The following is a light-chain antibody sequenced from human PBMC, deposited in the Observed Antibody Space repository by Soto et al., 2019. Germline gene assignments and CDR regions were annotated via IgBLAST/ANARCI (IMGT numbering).Light chain of an antibody. Sequence: EIVMTQSPATLSVSPGERATLSCRASQSVSSKLAWYQQKPGQAPRLLIYGASTRATGIPARFSGSGSGTEFSLTLSSLQSEDFAVYYCQQYNKWPPSFTFGPGTKVEI. V-gene: IGKV3-15*01. CDR2: GAS. J-gene: IGKJ3*01. CDR3: QQYNKWPPSFT. CDR1: QSVSSK.